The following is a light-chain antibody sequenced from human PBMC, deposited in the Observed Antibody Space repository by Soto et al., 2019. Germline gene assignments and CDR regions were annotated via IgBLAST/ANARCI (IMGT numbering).Light chain of an antibody. CDR2: DVS. CDR1: SSDVGGYNY. J-gene: IGLJ1*01. CDR3: SSYTSSCTLGV. V-gene: IGLV2-14*01. Sequence: QSVLNQPASVSGSPGQSITISCTGTSSDVGGYNYASWYQQHPGKAPKLMIYDVSNRPSGVSNRFSGSKSGNTASLTISGLQAEDEADYYCSSYTSSCTLGVFGTGTKVTGL.